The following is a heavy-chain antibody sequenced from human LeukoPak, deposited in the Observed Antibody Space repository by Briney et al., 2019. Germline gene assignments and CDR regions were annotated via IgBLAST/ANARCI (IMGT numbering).Heavy chain of an antibody. V-gene: IGHV1-3*01. J-gene: IGHJ6*02. CDR2: INAGNGNT. CDR1: GFTFTTYA. D-gene: IGHD3-3*01. CDR3: AREHDFLSGYGMDV. Sequence: GASVKVSCKTSGFTFTTYAIQWVRQAPGQRLEWMGWINAGNGNTKYSQNFQGRVTIIRDTSASTAYMELSSLRSEDTAVYYCAREHDFLSGYGMDVWGQGTTVTVSS.